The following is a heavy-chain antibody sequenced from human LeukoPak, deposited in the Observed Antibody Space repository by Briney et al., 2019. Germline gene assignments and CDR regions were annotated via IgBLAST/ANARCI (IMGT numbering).Heavy chain of an antibody. CDR2: INAGNGNT. CDR3: ARLSSGWKSYDY. D-gene: IGHD6-19*01. CDR1: GYTFTSYA. V-gene: IGHV1-3*01. Sequence: ASVKVSCKASGYTFTSYAMYWVRQAPGQRLEWMGWINAGNGNTKYSQKFQGRVTITRDTSASTAYMELSSLRSEDTAVYYCARLSSGWKSYDYWGQGTLVTVSS. J-gene: IGHJ4*02.